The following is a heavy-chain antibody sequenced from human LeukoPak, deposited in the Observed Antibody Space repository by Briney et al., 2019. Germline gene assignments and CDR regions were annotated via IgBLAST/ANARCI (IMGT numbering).Heavy chain of an antibody. D-gene: IGHD5-18*01. Sequence: PGGSLRLSCAASGFTFSSYLMSWVRQAPGKGLEWVANIKQDGSEKNYVDSVKGRFTISRDNAKTSLYLQMNSLRVEDTAVYYCARSLWPEDYWGQGTLVTVSS. CDR1: GFTFSSYL. J-gene: IGHJ4*02. CDR3: ARSLWPEDY. CDR2: IKQDGSEK. V-gene: IGHV3-7*01.